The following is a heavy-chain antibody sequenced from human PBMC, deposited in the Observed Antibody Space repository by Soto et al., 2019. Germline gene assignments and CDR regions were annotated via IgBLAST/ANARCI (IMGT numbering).Heavy chain of an antibody. CDR1: GATFTSHY. CDR2: INPSCGGT. J-gene: IGHJ4*01. V-gene: IGHV1-46*01. CDR3: ARASTLPY. Sequence: ASVKASFKASGATFTSHYMHWVRRAPGQGLEWMGIINPSCGGTSYAQKFQGRVTMTRDTSTSTVYMELSSLRSEDTAVSYCARASTLPYWGQGTLVTIFS.